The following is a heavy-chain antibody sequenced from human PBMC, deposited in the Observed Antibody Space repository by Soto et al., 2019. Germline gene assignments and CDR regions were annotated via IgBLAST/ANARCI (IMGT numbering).Heavy chain of an antibody. CDR2: IYYSGST. V-gene: IGHV4-31*03. D-gene: IGHD2-2*01. CDR1: GGSINSGGYY. Sequence: SETLSLTCTVSGGSINSGGYYWSWVRQPPGKGLEWIGNIYYSGSTYCNPSLKSRVTISVDTSKNQFSLNLTSVTAADTAVYHCARVVCTSSSCYFPGWFDPWGQGALVTVSS. CDR3: ARVVCTSSSCYFPGWFDP. J-gene: IGHJ5*02.